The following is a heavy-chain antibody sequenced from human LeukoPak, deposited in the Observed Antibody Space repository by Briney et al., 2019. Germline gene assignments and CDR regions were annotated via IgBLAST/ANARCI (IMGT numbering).Heavy chain of an antibody. D-gene: IGHD2-8*02. V-gene: IGHV3-21*01. CDR2: ISSSSSYI. J-gene: IGHJ4*02. Sequence: KPGRSLRLSCAASGFTFSSYSMNWVRQAPGKGLEWVSSISSSSSYIYYADSVKGRFTISRDNAKNSLYLQMNSLRAEDTAVYYCARGAGGKTDYWGQGTLVTVSS. CDR1: GFTFSSYS. CDR3: ARGAGGKTDY.